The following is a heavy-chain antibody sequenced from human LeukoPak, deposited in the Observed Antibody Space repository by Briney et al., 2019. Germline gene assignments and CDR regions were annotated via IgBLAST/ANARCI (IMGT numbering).Heavy chain of an antibody. Sequence: SVKVSCKASGGTFSSSAISWVRQAPGQGLEWMGGIIPVFGTADYTQKFQGRVTITADASTRTAYMELSSLRSEDTAVYYCACHVFGWHPKMYGMDVWGQGTTVTVSS. CDR2: IIPVFGTA. J-gene: IGHJ6*02. CDR3: ACHVFGWHPKMYGMDV. V-gene: IGHV1-69*13. CDR1: GGTFSSSA. D-gene: IGHD3-3*01.